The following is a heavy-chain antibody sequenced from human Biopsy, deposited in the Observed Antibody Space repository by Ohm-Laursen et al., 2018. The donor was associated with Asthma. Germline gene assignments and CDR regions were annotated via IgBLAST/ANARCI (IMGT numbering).Heavy chain of an antibody. CDR1: GFTFSRYD. Sequence: SLRLSCAASGFTFSRYDMSWVRQAPGKGLERVAVVSYDGGVAHYADSMKGRFTISRDNAKRTLYLQMNRLRTDDTAVYYCAKRRGYSDLTDFDHWGQGTLVTVSS. V-gene: IGHV3-30*18. J-gene: IGHJ4*02. CDR3: AKRRGYSDLTDFDH. D-gene: IGHD3-3*01. CDR2: VSYDGGVA.